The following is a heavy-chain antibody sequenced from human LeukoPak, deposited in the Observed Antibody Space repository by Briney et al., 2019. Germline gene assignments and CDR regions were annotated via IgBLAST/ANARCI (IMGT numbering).Heavy chain of an antibody. CDR1: GFAFSSYA. Sequence: GGSLRLSCAASGFAFSSYAMSWVRQAPGKGLEWVSAISGSGYSTYYADSVKGRFTISRDNSKNTLYLQMNSLRAEDTAVYYCAKGRFFTADASFLDFWGQGTLVTVSS. V-gene: IGHV3-23*01. D-gene: IGHD3-3*01. CDR3: AKGRFFTADASFLDF. J-gene: IGHJ4*02. CDR2: ISGSGYST.